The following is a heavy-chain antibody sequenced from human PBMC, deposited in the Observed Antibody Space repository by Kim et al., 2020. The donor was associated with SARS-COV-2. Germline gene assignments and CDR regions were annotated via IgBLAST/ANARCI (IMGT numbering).Heavy chain of an antibody. CDR2: IKPDGSEK. V-gene: IGHV3-7*01. J-gene: IGHJ6*03. Sequence: GGSLRLSCAASGFTFSNYGMHWVRQAPGKGLEWVATIKPDGSEKYYVDSVKGRFTISRDNAKNSLYLQMNSLRAEDTAVYYCARVKGTSWLQLGPDYYMDAWGKRTTVTVSS. CDR1: GFTFSNYG. D-gene: IGHD6-13*01. CDR3: ARVKGTSWLQLGPDYYMDA.